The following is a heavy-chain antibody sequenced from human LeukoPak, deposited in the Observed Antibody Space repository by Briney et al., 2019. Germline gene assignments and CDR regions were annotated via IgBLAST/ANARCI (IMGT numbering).Heavy chain of an antibody. CDR2: IYSGGST. J-gene: IGHJ4*02. D-gene: IGHD1-26*01. Sequence: GGSLRLSCAASGFTVSSNYMSWVRQAPGKGLEWVSVIYSGGSTYYADSVKGRFTISRDNSKNTLYLQMNSLRAEDTAVYYCAKSSVGATSDYWGQGTLVTVSS. V-gene: IGHV3-53*01. CDR1: GFTVSSNY. CDR3: AKSSVGATSDY.